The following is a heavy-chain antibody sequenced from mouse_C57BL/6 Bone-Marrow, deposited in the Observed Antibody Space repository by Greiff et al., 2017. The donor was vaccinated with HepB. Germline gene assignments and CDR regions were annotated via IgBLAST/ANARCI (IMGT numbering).Heavy chain of an antibody. Sequence: EVKLQQSGPELVKPGASVKISCKASGYTFTDYYMNWVKQSHGKSLEWIGDINPNNGGTSYNQKFKGKATLTVDKSSSTAYMELRSLTSEDSAVYYCARPMITTGYYAMDYWGQGTSVTVSS. CDR3: ARPMITTGYYAMDY. D-gene: IGHD2-4*01. J-gene: IGHJ4*01. CDR2: INPNNGGT. CDR1: GYTFTDYY. V-gene: IGHV1-26*01.